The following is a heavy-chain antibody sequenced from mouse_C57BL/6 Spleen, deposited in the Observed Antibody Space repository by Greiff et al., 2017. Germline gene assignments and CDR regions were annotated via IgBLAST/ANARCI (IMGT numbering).Heavy chain of an antibody. D-gene: IGHD2-3*01. J-gene: IGHJ1*03. V-gene: IGHV3-8*01. CDR2: ISYSGST. CDR1: GYSITSDY. Sequence: EVQLVESGPGLAKPSQTLSLTCSVTGYSITSDYWNWIRKFPGNKLEYMGYISYSGSTYYNPSLKSRISITRDTSKNQYYLQLNYVTTEDTATYYCARSTPYDGYYYWYFDVWGTGTTVTVSS. CDR3: ARSTPYDGYYYWYFDV.